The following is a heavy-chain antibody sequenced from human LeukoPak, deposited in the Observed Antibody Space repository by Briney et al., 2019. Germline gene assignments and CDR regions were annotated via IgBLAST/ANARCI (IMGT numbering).Heavy chain of an antibody. CDR2: MNPKSGNT. V-gene: IGHV1-8*03. Sequence: SVKVSCKASGYTFTSYDINWVRQVTGQGLEWMGWMNPKSGNTGYAQKFQGRVTITRNTSISTAYMEVSSLRYEDTAVYYCARRAVDNSYYYYMDVWGKGTTVTVSS. J-gene: IGHJ6*03. CDR3: ARRAVDNSYYYYMDV. CDR1: GYTFTSYD. D-gene: IGHD6-19*01.